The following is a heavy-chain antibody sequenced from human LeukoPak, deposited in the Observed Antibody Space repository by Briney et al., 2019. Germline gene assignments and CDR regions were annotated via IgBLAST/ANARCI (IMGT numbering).Heavy chain of an antibody. J-gene: IGHJ4*02. V-gene: IGHV1-18*01. CDR2: INVPNGNT. CDR1: GYSFNTFG. D-gene: IGHD3-16*01. Sequence: ASVKVSCKASGYSFNTFGLTWVRQAPGQGLEWMGWINVPNGNTYYAQKFQGRVLMTTDTSTNTAYMELRSLRSDDTAVYYCGRPATYKWGIDYWGQGTLVTVSS. CDR3: GRPATYKWGIDY.